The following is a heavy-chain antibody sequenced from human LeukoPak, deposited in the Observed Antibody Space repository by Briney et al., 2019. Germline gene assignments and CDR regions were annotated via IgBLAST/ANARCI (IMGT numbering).Heavy chain of an antibody. V-gene: IGHV3-48*04. CDR1: GFTFSSYS. CDR3: TRDILTGSQSRFQH. J-gene: IGHJ1*01. Sequence: GGSLRLSCAASGFTFSSYSMTWVRQAPGKGLEWVSYISSSSSTIYYADSVKGRFTIFRDNAKNSLYLQMNSLRAEDTAVYYCTRDILTGSQSRFQHWGQGTLVTVSS. CDR2: ISSSSSTI. D-gene: IGHD3-9*01.